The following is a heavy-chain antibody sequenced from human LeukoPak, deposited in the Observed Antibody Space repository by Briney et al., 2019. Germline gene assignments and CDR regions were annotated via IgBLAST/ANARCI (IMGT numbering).Heavy chain of an antibody. CDR3: ARVPRYGSGWSTNTLNWFDP. D-gene: IGHD6-19*01. CDR1: GYTFTGYY. J-gene: IGHJ5*02. V-gene: IGHV1-18*04. Sequence: ASVKVSCKASGYTFTGYYMHRVRQAPGQGLEWMGWINPNSGNTNYAQKLQGRVTMTTDTSTSTAYMELRSLRSDDTAVYYCARVPRYGSGWSTNTLNWFDPWGQGTLVTVSS. CDR2: INPNSGNT.